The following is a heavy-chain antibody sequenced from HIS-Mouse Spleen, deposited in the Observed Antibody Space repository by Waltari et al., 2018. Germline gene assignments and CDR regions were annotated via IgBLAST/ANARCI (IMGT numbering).Heavy chain of an antibody. CDR3: ARLTLPHIAAAGTAFDI. CDR1: GGSFSGYY. D-gene: IGHD6-13*01. V-gene: IGHV4-34*01. CDR2: INHSGST. J-gene: IGHJ3*02. Sequence: QVQLQQWGAGLLKPSETLSLTCAVYGGSFSGYYWSWIRQPPGKGLEWIGEINHSGSTNSNPSLKGRVTISVDTSKNQFSLKLSSVTAADTAVYYCARLTLPHIAAAGTAFDIWGQGTMVTVSS.